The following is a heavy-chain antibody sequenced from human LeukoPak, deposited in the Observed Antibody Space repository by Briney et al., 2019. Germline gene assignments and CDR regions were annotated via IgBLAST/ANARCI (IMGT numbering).Heavy chain of an antibody. J-gene: IGHJ4*02. CDR2: IHYGGST. CDR1: GGSINSNTDY. CDR3: AREGGSSGYWRLFDY. D-gene: IGHD3-22*01. Sequence: KPSETLSLTCTVPGGSINSNTDYWGWIRQPPGNAPEWIGSIHYGGSTYYNPSLKSRVTISLDRSKNQLSLKVQFVTAADTAVYYCAREGGSSGYWRLFDYWGQGTLVTVSS. V-gene: IGHV4-39*07.